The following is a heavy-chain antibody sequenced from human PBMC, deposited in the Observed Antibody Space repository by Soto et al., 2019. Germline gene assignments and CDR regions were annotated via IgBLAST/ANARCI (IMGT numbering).Heavy chain of an antibody. CDR1: GFTFSSYA. CDR2: ISGSGGST. CDR3: ANPGWYPIHITEEDNGMDV. Sequence: EVQLLESGGGLVQPGGSLRLSCAASGFTFSSYAMSWVRQAPGKGLEWVSAISGSGGSTYYADSVKGRFTISRDNSKNTLYLQMNSLRAEDTAVYYCANPGWYPIHITEEDNGMDVWGQGTTVTVSS. D-gene: IGHD6-19*01. J-gene: IGHJ6*02. V-gene: IGHV3-23*01.